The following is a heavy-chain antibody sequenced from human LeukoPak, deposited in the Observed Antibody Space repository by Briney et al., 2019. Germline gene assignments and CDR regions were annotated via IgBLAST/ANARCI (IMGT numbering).Heavy chain of an antibody. D-gene: IGHD3-10*01. CDR3: AKDGGKRFGEFLYQRGPLDY. CDR1: GFTFSSYG. CDR2: IRYDGSNK. Sequence: GSLRLSCAPSGFTFSSYGMHWVRQAPGKGLEWVAFIRYDGSNKYFADSVKGRFTISRDNSKNTLYLQMNSLRAEDTAVYYCAKDGGKRFGEFLYQRGPLDYWGQGTLVTVSP. J-gene: IGHJ4*02. V-gene: IGHV3-30*02.